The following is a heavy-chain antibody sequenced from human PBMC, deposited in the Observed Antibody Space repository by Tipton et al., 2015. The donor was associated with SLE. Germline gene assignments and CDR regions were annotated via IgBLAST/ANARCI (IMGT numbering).Heavy chain of an antibody. Sequence: TLSLTCAVYGGSFSGYYWSWIRQPPGKGLEWIGEINHSGSTNYNPSLKSRITISVDTSKNQFSLRLSSVTAADTVVYYCARGRPRATQAWGGYYYYMDVWGKGTTVTVSS. CDR3: ARGRPRATQAWGGYYYYMDV. CDR1: GGSFSGYY. V-gene: IGHV4-34*01. J-gene: IGHJ6*03. D-gene: IGHD3-16*01. CDR2: INHSGST.